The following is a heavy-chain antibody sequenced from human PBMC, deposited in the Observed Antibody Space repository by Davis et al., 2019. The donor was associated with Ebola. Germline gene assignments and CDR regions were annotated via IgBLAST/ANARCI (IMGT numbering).Heavy chain of an antibody. D-gene: IGHD2-15*01. CDR1: GVTFRSNW. V-gene: IGHV3-74*01. Sequence: HTGGSLRLSCAASGVTFRSNWMQWVRQAPGKGLVWVSRINSDGSFTSYADSVKGRFTISRDNAKNSLYLQMNSLRAEDTAVYYCARDLVVVVAANQGWYYGMDVWGKGTTVTVSS. CDR2: INSDGSFT. CDR3: ARDLVVVVAANQGWYYGMDV. J-gene: IGHJ6*04.